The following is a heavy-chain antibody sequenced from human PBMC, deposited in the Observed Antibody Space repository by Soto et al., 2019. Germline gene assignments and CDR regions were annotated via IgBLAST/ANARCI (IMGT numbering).Heavy chain of an antibody. J-gene: IGHJ4*02. V-gene: IGHV4-4*07. CDR1: GGSISSYY. Sequence: PSETLSLTCTASGGSISSYYWSWIRQPAGKGLEWIGRIYTSGSTNYNPSLKSRVTMSVDTSKNQFSLKLSSVTAADTAVYYCARAPPYYDSSGFPSPFDYWGQGTLVTV. D-gene: IGHD3-22*01. CDR2: IYTSGST. CDR3: ARAPPYYDSSGFPSPFDY.